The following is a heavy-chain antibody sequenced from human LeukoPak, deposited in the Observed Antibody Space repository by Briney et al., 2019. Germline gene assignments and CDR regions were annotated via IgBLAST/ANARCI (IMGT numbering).Heavy chain of an antibody. D-gene: IGHD5-24*01. CDR3: ARDRGRDGYKPDYYGMDV. CDR1: GFTFSSYS. J-gene: IGHJ6*02. Sequence: GSLRLSCAASGFTFSSYSMNWIRQAPGKGLEWVSSISSSSSYIYYADSVKGRFTISRDNAKNSLYLQMNSLRAEDTAVYYCARDRGRDGYKPDYYGMDVWGQGTTVTVSS. CDR2: ISSSSSYI. V-gene: IGHV3-21*01.